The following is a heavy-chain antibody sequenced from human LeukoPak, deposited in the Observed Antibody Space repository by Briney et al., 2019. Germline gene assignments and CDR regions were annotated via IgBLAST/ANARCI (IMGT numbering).Heavy chain of an antibody. V-gene: IGHV3-20*01. Sequence: GGSLRLSCAASGFSFSNYAMSWVRQAPGKGLEWVSGINWNGGSTGYADSVKGRFTISRDNTKNSLYLQMNSLRAEDTALYHCARGGGYCSGGSCYWFDPWGQGTLVTVSS. J-gene: IGHJ5*02. CDR2: INWNGGST. CDR1: GFSFSNYA. D-gene: IGHD2-15*01. CDR3: ARGGGYCSGGSCYWFDP.